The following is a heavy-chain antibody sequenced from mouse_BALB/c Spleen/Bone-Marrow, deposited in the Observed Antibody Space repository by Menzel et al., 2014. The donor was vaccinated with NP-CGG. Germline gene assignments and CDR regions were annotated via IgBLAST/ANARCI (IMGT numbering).Heavy chain of an antibody. Sequence: EVQRVESGPELVKPGASVKISCKASGYSFTGYFMNWVMQNHGKSLEWIGRINPYNGVTFYNQKFKGKATLTVDKSSSTAHMELRSLASEDSAVYYCAREGYYYGSSYGNAMDYWGQGTSVPVSS. CDR3: AREGYYYGSSYGNAMDY. D-gene: IGHD1-1*01. J-gene: IGHJ4*01. V-gene: IGHV1-20*02. CDR1: GYSFTGYF. CDR2: INPYNGVT.